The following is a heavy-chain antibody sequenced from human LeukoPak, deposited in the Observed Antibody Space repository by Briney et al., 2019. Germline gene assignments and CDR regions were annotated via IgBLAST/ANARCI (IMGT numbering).Heavy chain of an antibody. D-gene: IGHD3-10*01. CDR3: ARGTILLWFGELLPDAFDI. J-gene: IGHJ3*02. V-gene: IGHV4-39*07. CDR2: IYYSGST. CDR1: GGSISSSNYY. Sequence: PSETLSLTCTVSGGSISSSNYYWGWIRQPPGKGLEWIGSIYYSGSTYYSPSLKSRVTISVDTSKNQFSLKLSSVTAADTAVYYCARGTILLWFGELLPDAFDIWGQGTMVTVSS.